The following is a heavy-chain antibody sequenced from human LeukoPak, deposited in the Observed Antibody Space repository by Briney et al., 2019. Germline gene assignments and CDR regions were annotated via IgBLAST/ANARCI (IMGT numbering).Heavy chain of an antibody. CDR2: ISFDASNK. CDR3: AKAPPRLYYRRNYHYYYYMEL. J-gene: IGHJ6*03. CDR1: GFTFSSYG. D-gene: IGHD1-26*01. Sequence: GGSLRLSCAASGFTFSSYGMHWVRQAPGKGLEWVAVISFDASNKYYADSVKGRFTISRDNSKNTLYLQMNSLRHEDTAVYYCAKAPPRLYYRRNYHYYYYMELWGLGTTVTVSS. V-gene: IGHV3-30*18.